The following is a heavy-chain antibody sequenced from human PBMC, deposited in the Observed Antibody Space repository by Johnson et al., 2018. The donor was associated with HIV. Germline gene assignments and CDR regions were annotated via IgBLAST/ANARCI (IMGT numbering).Heavy chain of an antibody. CDR2: ITSNGGST. V-gene: IGHV3-64*01. CDR3: ARGAIVVAAPGAFDI. CDR1: GFTFSSYA. J-gene: IGHJ3*02. D-gene: IGHD2-15*01. Sequence: VQLVESGGGLVQPGVSMRLSCAASGFTFSSYAMHWVRQAPGKGLEYVSTITSNGGSTYYANSVKGRFTISRDNSKNTLYLQMGSLRAEDMAVYYCARGAIVVAAPGAFDIWGQGTMVTVSS.